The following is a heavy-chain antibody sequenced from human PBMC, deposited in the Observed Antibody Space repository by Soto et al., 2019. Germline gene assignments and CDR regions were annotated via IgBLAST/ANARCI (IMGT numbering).Heavy chain of an antibody. D-gene: IGHD7-27*01. CDR2: SYYTGAT. CDR1: LGSITGYY. V-gene: IGHV4-59*01. CDR3: ARERTPRTGFDY. Sequence: XGTLSLTCTVSLGSITGYYWSWIRQSPGKGLEWIGCSYYTGATNYNPSLKSRVTISVVTSKNQFSLTLSSATAADTAVYYCARERTPRTGFDYWGQGTLVTVSS. J-gene: IGHJ4*02.